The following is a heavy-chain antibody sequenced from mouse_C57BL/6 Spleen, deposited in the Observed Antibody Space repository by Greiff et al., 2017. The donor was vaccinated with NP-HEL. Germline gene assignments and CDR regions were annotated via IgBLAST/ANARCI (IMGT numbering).Heavy chain of an antibody. D-gene: IGHD2-4*01. V-gene: IGHV10-1*01. J-gene: IGHJ1*03. CDR2: IRSKSNNYAT. CDR1: GFSFNTYA. CDR3: VGVYDYDWYFDV. Sequence: EVKLVESGGGLVQPKGSLKLSCAASGFSFNTYAMNWVRQAPGKGLEWVARIRSKSNNYATYYADSVKDRFTISRDDSESMLYLQMNNLKTEDTAMYYCVGVYDYDWYFDVWGTGTTVTVSS.